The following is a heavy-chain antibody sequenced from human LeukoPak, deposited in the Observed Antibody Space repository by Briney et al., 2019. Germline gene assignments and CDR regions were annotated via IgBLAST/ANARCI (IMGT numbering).Heavy chain of an antibody. CDR3: ARAYCRGGSCYWGSDY. V-gene: IGHV3-30*03. D-gene: IGHD2-15*01. CDR2: ISYDGGNE. Sequence: PGRSLRLSCAASGFTFSSYGMHWVRQAPGKGLEWVAVISYDGGNEYYADSVKGRFTISRDNSKNTLYLQMNSLRDEDTAVYYCARAYCRGGSCYWGSDYWGQGTLVTVSS. CDR1: GFTFSSYG. J-gene: IGHJ4*02.